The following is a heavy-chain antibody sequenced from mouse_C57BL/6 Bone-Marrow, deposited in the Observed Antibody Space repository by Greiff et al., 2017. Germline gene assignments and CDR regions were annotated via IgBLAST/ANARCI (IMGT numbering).Heavy chain of an antibody. CDR3: ARKEVLRSVLYAMDY. Sequence: VQLQQPGAELVKPGASVKMSCKASGYTFTSYWITWVKQRPGQGLEWIGDIYPGSGSTNYNEKFKSKATLTVDTSSSTAYMQLSSLTSEDSAVYYCARKEVLRSVLYAMDYWGQGTSVTVSS. D-gene: IGHD1-1*01. J-gene: IGHJ4*01. V-gene: IGHV1-55*01. CDR1: GYTFTSYW. CDR2: IYPGSGST.